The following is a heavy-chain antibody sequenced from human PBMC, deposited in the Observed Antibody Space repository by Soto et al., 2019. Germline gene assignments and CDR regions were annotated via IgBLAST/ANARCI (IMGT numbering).Heavy chain of an antibody. V-gene: IGHV4-39*01. Sequence: QLQLQESGPGLVKPSETLSLTCTVSGGSISSSSYYWGWIRQPPGKGLEWIGSIYYSGSTYYNPSLQSRVTISVNTSKTQFSLKLSSVTAADTAVYYCGRLEILGFGEFSAVDAFDIWGQGTMVTVSS. CDR1: GGSISSSSYY. D-gene: IGHD3-10*01. CDR2: IYYSGST. CDR3: GRLEILGFGEFSAVDAFDI. J-gene: IGHJ3*02.